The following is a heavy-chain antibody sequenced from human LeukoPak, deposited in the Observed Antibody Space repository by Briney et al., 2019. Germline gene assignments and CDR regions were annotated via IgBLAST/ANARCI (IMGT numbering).Heavy chain of an antibody. Sequence: PSETLSLTCALYGGSFSNYYWSWIRQPPGKGLEWIGEIHSYGFTNFNPSLKSRVSISVDTSKNQFSLKLTSVTAADTAVYYCSRGSDESKTGDTWGQGSLVTVSS. V-gene: IGHV4-34*01. D-gene: IGHD3-9*01. CDR3: SRGSDESKTGDT. CDR2: IHSYGFT. CDR1: GGSFSNYY. J-gene: IGHJ5*02.